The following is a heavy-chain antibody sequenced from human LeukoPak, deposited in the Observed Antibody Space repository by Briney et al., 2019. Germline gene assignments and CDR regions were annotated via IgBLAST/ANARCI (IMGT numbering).Heavy chain of an antibody. CDR3: AGSDLDFWSGYYGGDY. CDR1: GGSISSYY. D-gene: IGHD3-3*01. V-gene: IGHV4-4*07. J-gene: IGHJ4*02. CDR2: IYTSGST. Sequence: PSETLSLTCTVSGGSISSYYWSWIRQPPGKGLEWIGRIYTSGSTNYNPSLKSRVTMSVDTSKNQFSLKLSSVTAADTAVYYCAGSDLDFWSGYYGGDYWGQGTLVTVSS.